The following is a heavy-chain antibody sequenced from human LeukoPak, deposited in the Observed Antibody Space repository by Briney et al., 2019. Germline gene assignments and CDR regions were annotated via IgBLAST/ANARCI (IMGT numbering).Heavy chain of an antibody. Sequence: SETLSLTCTVSGGSISSGGYYWSWIRQPPGKGLEWIGYIYHSGSTYYNPSLKSRVTISVDRSKNQFSLKLSSVTAADTAVYYCASQAELDPRTYGGFSYWGQGALVTVSS. CDR1: GGSISSGGYY. CDR2: IYHSGST. D-gene: IGHD4/OR15-4a*01. V-gene: IGHV4-30-2*01. CDR3: ASQAELDPRTYGGFSY. J-gene: IGHJ4*02.